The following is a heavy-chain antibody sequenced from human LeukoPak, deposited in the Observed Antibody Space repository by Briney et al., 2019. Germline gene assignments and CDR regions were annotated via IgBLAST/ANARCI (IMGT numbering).Heavy chain of an antibody. V-gene: IGHV3-53*01. D-gene: IGHD4-17*01. CDR1: GFTVSSNY. CDR2: IYSGGST. Sequence: GGSLRLSCAASGFTVSSNYMSWVRQAPGKGLEWVSVIYSGGSTYYADSVKGRFTISRDNSKNTLYLQMNSLRAEDTAVYYCARGPQGVTRPEYWGQGTLVTVSS. J-gene: IGHJ4*02. CDR3: ARGPQGVTRPEY.